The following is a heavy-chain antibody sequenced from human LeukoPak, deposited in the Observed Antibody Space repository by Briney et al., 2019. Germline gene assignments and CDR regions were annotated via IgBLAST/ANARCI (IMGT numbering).Heavy chain of an antibody. D-gene: IGHD3-22*01. CDR3: ARGPYYDSSPPEDWYFDL. CDR2: INHGGGT. V-gene: IGHV4-34*01. J-gene: IGHJ2*01. Sequence: SETLSLTCAVYGGSFIGYYWSWIRQPPGKGLEWIGEINHGGGTNYNPSLKSRVTISVGTSKTQFSLKLTSVTAADTAVYYCARGPYYDSSPPEDWYFDLWGRGTLVTVSS. CDR1: GGSFIGYY.